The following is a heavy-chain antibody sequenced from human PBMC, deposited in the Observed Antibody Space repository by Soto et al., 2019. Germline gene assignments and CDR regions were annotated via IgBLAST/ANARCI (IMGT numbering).Heavy chain of an antibody. J-gene: IGHJ3*02. CDR1: GFTFSSYW. CDR2: IKQDGSEK. D-gene: IGHD5-18*01. Sequence: GGSLRLSCAASGFTFSSYWMSWVRQAPGKGLEWVADIKQDGSEKYYVDSVKGRFTISRDNAKNSLYLQMNSLRAEDTAVYYCARFTWIQLWPDAFDIWGQGTMVTVSS. V-gene: IGHV3-7*03. CDR3: ARFTWIQLWPDAFDI.